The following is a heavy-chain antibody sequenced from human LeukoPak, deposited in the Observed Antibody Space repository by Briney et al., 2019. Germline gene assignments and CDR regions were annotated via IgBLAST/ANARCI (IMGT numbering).Heavy chain of an antibody. CDR2: INAGNGNT. CDR1: GYTFTSYA. J-gene: IGHJ5*02. CDR3: AASPPALNWFDP. V-gene: IGHV1-3*01. Sequence: ASVKVSCKASGYTFTSYAMHWVRQAPGQRLEWMGWINAGNGNTKYSQKFQGRVTITRDTSASTAHMELSSLRSEDTAVYYCAASPPALNWFDPWGQGTLVTVSS.